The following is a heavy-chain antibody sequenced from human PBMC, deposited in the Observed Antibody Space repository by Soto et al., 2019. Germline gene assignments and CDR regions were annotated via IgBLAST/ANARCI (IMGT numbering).Heavy chain of an antibody. Sequence: GGSRRLACAASGFTFSRYAMSWVRQAPGKGLEWVSYISGSGSVTYSADSVRGRFTISRDNSKNTLYLHMNSLGAEDTAIYYCAKHRYHSTPLYDSLEYWGQGTLVTVSS. CDR2: ISGSGSVT. CDR3: AKHRYHSTPLYDSLEY. D-gene: IGHD3-22*01. CDR1: GFTFSRYA. V-gene: IGHV3-23*01. J-gene: IGHJ4*02.